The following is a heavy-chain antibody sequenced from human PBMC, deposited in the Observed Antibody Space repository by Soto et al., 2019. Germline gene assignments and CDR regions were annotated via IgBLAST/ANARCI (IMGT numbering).Heavy chain of an antibody. CDR3: ATSYGSGSRPFDY. V-gene: IGHV1-46*01. CDR1: GYTFTSQN. D-gene: IGHD3-10*01. CDR2: INPSIGTT. J-gene: IGHJ4*02. Sequence: GASVKVSCKASGYTFTSQNMHWVRQAPGQGLEWMGVINPSIGTTTYAQKFQGRVTIIADRSTNTTYMQLSSLRSEDTALYYCATSYGSGSRPFDYWGQGTPVNVS.